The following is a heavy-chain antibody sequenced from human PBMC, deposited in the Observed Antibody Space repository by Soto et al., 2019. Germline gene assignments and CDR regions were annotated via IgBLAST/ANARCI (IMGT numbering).Heavy chain of an antibody. CDR3: AGQSRHIAVAVGPGGGCAP. CDR2: IYPGDSDT. V-gene: IGHV5-51*01. J-gene: IGHJ5*02. Sequence: GESLKISCKGSGYSFTSYWIGWVRQMPGKGLEWMGIIYPGDSDTRYSPSFQGQVTISADKSISTAYLQWSSLKASDTAMYYCAGQSRHIAVAVGPGGGCAPWGQGTLVTVSS. CDR1: GYSFTSYW. D-gene: IGHD6-19*01.